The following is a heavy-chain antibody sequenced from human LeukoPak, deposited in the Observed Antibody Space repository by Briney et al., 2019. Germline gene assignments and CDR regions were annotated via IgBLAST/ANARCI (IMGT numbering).Heavy chain of an antibody. D-gene: IGHD6-19*01. CDR3: ATLKTSGWYFDY. CDR2: IYNSGRT. J-gene: IGHJ4*02. V-gene: IGHV4-4*08. CDR1: GGSLSNYC. Sequence: PSETLSLTCTVSGGSLSNYCWSWIRQPPGKGLEWIGYIYNSGRTNYNSSLKSRLTISVDTSKNQFSLKLSSVTAADAAVYYCATLKTSGWYFDYWGQGTLVTVSS.